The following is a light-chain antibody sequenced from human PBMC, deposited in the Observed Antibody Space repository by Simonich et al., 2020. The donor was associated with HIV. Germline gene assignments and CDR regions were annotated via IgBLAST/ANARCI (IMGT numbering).Light chain of an antibody. Sequence: EIVLTQSPGTLSLSPGERATLPCRASQSVSSSYLAWYQQKPGLAPRLLIYDASSRATGIPDRFSGSGSGTDFTLTISRLEPEDFAVYYCQQYGSSPLFTFGPGTKVDIK. CDR2: DAS. CDR3: QQYGSSPLFT. V-gene: IGKV3D-20*01. J-gene: IGKJ3*01. CDR1: QSVSSSY.